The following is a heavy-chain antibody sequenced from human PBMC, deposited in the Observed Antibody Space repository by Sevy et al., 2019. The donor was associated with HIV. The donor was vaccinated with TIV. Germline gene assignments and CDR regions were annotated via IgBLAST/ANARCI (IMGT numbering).Heavy chain of an antibody. D-gene: IGHD3-22*01. CDR3: AREDNSGYYSLDY. CDR1: GFTFSNYG. CDR2: IWYDGSNK. J-gene: IGHJ4*02. Sequence: GGSLRLSCAASGFTFSNYGMHWVRQAPGKGLEWVAIIWYDGSNKYYADSVKGRFIISRDSSENTVYLQMTSLRAEDTAVYYCAREDNSGYYSLDYWGQGTLVTVSS. V-gene: IGHV3-33*01.